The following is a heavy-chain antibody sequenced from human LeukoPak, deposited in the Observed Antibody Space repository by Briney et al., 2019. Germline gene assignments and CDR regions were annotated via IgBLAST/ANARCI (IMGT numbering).Heavy chain of an antibody. CDR2: ISAYNGNT. J-gene: IGHJ4*02. V-gene: IGHV1-18*01. D-gene: IGHD5-12*01. Sequence: ASVKVSCKASGYTXTSYGISGVRQAPGQGLDWMGWISAYNGNTNCAQKLQGRVTMTTDTSTSTAYMELRSLRSDDTAVYYCARVRGIVATGYFDYWGQGTLVTVSS. CDR1: GYTXTSYG. CDR3: ARVRGIVATGYFDY.